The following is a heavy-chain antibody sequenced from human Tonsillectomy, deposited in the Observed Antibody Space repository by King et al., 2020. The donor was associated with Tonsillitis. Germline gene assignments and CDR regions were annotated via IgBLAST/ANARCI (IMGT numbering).Heavy chain of an antibody. V-gene: IGHV3-33*05. Sequence: QLVQSGGGVVQPGRSLRLSCAASGFTFSNYDMHWVRQAPGKGLEWVAVISYDGSKKYYADSVKGRFTISRDNSKNTLYLQMNSLRAEDTAIYYCARDVSSGWFFDHWGQGTLVTVSS. CDR3: ARDVSSGWFFDH. D-gene: IGHD6-19*01. CDR1: GFTFSNYD. CDR2: ISYDGSKK. J-gene: IGHJ4*02.